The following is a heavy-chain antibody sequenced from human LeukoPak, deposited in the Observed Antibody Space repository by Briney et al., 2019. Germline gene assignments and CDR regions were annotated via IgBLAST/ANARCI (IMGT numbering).Heavy chain of an antibody. V-gene: IGHV3-33*08. CDR3: ARARSGGSFMIDY. J-gene: IGHJ4*02. CDR2: IWYDGSNE. Sequence: GGSLRLSCAASGFTFSSYAMSWVRQAPGKGLEWVAVIWYDGSNEYYADSVKGRFTISRDNSKNTLYLQMNSLRAEDTAVYYCARARSGGSFMIDYWGQGTLVTVSS. D-gene: IGHD2-15*01. CDR1: GFTFSSYA.